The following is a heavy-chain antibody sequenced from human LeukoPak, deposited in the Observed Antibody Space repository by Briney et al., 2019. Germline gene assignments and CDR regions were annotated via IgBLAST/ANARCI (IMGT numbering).Heavy chain of an antibody. CDR2: ISWNSGSI. J-gene: IGHJ4*02. CDR1: GFTFDGYA. D-gene: IGHD3-22*01. CDR3: AKGFYDSSGYLDY. V-gene: IGHV3-9*01. Sequence: PGGSLRLSCAASGFTFDGYAMHWVRQAPGKGLEWVSGISWNSGSIGYADSVKGRFTISRDNAKNSLYLQMNSLRAEDTALYYCAKGFYDSSGYLDYWGQGTLVTVSS.